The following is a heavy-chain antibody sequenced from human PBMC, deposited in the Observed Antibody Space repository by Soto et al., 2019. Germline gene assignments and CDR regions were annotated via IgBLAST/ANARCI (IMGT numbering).Heavy chain of an antibody. Sequence: GGSLRLSCAASGFTFSSYATHWVRQAPGKGLEWVAVISYDGSNKYYADSVKGRFTISRDNSKNTLYLQMNSLRAEDTAVYYCARETSPMYYYDSSGYYYGMDVWGQGTTVTVSS. CDR2: ISYDGSNK. D-gene: IGHD3-22*01. CDR1: GFTFSSYA. CDR3: ARETSPMYYYDSSGYYYGMDV. V-gene: IGHV3-30-3*01. J-gene: IGHJ6*02.